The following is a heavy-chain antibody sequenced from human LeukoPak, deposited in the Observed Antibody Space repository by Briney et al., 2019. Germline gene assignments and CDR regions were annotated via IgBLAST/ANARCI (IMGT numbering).Heavy chain of an antibody. Sequence: SETLSLTCTVSGGSLSTYYWSWIRQPPGKGLEWIGYIYNSGSTNYSPSLRSRVTISVDTSKNQFSLKLSSVTAADTAVYYCARGYGDYFDYWGQGTLVTVSS. CDR3: ARGYGDYFDY. CDR2: IYNSGST. J-gene: IGHJ4*02. CDR1: GGSLSTYY. V-gene: IGHV4-59*08. D-gene: IGHD4-17*01.